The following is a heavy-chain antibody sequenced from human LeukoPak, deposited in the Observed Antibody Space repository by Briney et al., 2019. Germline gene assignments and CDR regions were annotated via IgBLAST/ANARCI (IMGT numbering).Heavy chain of an antibody. V-gene: IGHV1-69*05. CDR2: SSTIYDTA. Sequence: SVTVSCKASGGTLSSYAISGVRQPPGQGLEWMGRSSTIYDTANVKHKFQGRVTISTDEPTSTAYMELGSLRAEDTAAYDCARAGGYSYCYHYWGQGTLVTVSS. D-gene: IGHD5-18*01. CDR1: GGTLSSYA. J-gene: IGHJ4*02. CDR3: ARAGGYSYCYHY.